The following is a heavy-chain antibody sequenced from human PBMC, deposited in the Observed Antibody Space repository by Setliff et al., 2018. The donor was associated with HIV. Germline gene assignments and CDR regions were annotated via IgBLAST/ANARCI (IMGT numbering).Heavy chain of an antibody. J-gene: IGHJ4*02. CDR2: ISPKKGGT. D-gene: IGHD3-16*02. CDR3: ARAYYDSVWGSHRYRFYYFDY. Sequence: ASVKVSCKASEYTFTGYYLHWVRQAPGQGLEWMGWISPKKGGTNYAQKFQGRVTMTRDTSISTAYMELSSLRSDDTAVYYCARAYYDSVWGSHRYRFYYFDYWGQGSLVTVSS. V-gene: IGHV1-2*02. CDR1: EYTFTGYY.